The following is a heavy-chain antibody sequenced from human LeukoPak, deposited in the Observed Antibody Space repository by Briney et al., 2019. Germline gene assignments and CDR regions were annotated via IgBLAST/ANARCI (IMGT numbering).Heavy chain of an antibody. D-gene: IGHD3-22*01. CDR2: ISGSGGST. J-gene: IGHJ4*02. CDR1: GFTFSSYA. Sequence: GGSLRLSCAASGFTFSSYAMSWVRQAPGKGLEWVSTISGSGGSTYFADSVKGRFTISRDNSKNTLHLQMNSLRAEDTAVYYCAKGLLYYYDSSENYFDYWGQGTLVTVSS. V-gene: IGHV3-23*01. CDR3: AKGLLYYYDSSENYFDY.